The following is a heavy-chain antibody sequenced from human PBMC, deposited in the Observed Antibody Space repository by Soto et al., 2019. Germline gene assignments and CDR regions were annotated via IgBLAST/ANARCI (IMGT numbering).Heavy chain of an antibody. D-gene: IGHD1-1*01. Sequence: QVQLVESGGGVVQPGRSLRLSCAASGFTFSSYAMHWVRQAPGKGLEWVAVISYDGSNKYYADSVKGRFTISRDNSKNTQYLQMNNLSTEDTAVNSCDKDEGPAGTTVPFDYWGQGTLVTVSS. J-gene: IGHJ4*02. CDR1: GFTFSSYA. CDR3: DKDEGPAGTTVPFDY. CDR2: ISYDGSNK. V-gene: IGHV3-30-3*01.